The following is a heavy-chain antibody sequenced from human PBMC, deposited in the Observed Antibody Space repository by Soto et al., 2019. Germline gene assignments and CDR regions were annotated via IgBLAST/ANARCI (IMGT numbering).Heavy chain of an antibody. Sequence: QVQLQESGPGLVKPSETLSLTCTVSGDSISRYYWSWIRQPAGKGPEWIGHVHTTGGTKYNPSLQRRVTMSTDTSKNQLSMKLSSVTAADTAVYYCARDRSTADTVFDLWGQGTLVTVSS. V-gene: IGHV4-4*07. J-gene: IGHJ4*02. D-gene: IGHD6-13*01. CDR1: GDSISRYY. CDR2: VHTTGGT. CDR3: ARDRSTADTVFDL.